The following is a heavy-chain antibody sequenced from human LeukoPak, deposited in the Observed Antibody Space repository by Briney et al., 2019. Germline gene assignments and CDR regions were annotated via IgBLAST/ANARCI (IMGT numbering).Heavy chain of an antibody. CDR2: MSYSGSST. Sequence: GGCLRLSCAASGFTFSSYAMNWVRQAPGKGLEWVSAMSYSGSSTYYADSVKGRFTISRDNSKNTLYLQMNSLRAEDTAVYCCAKDRSSSFSGFLEYWGQGTLVTVSS. J-gene: IGHJ4*02. D-gene: IGHD6-6*01. V-gene: IGHV3-23*01. CDR1: GFTFSSYA. CDR3: AKDRSSSFSGFLEY.